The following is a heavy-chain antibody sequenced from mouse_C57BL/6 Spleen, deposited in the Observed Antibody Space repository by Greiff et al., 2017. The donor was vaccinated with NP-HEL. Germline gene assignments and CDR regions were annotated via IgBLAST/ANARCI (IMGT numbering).Heavy chain of an antibody. CDR3: ADSSGWRADAMDY. D-gene: IGHD3-2*02. V-gene: IGHV1-26*01. J-gene: IGHJ4*01. CDR1: GYTFTDYY. CDR2: INPNNGGT. Sequence: EVQLQQSGPELVKPGASVKISCKASGYTFTDYYMNWVKQSHGKSLEWIGDINPNNGGTSYNQKFKGKATLTVDKSSSTAYMELRSLTSEDSAVYYCADSSGWRADAMDYWGQGTSVTVSS.